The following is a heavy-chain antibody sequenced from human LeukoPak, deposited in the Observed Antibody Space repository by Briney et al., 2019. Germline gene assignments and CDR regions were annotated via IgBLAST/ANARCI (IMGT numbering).Heavy chain of an antibody. CDR3: ARALLWFGELWGPDY. Sequence: PSETLSLTCTVSGGSISSYYWSWTRQPPGKGLEWIGYIYYSGSTNYNPSLKSRVTISVDTSKNQFSLKLSSVTAADTAVYYCARALLWFGELWGPDYWGQGTLVTVSS. CDR1: GGSISSYY. V-gene: IGHV4-59*08. D-gene: IGHD3-10*01. CDR2: IYYSGST. J-gene: IGHJ4*02.